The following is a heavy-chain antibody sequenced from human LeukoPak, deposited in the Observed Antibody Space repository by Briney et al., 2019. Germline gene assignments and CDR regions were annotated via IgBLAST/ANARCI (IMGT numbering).Heavy chain of an antibody. CDR3: ARRIAVAGYYFDY. Sequence: SETLSLTCTLSGGPISNYQWSWIRQPPGKGLEWIGNIYYSGTANYNPSLKSRVIISVDTSKNQFSLKLSSVTAADTAVYYCARRIAVAGYYFDYWGQGTLVTVSS. CDR1: GGPISNYQ. V-gene: IGHV4-59*08. J-gene: IGHJ4*02. CDR2: IYYSGTA. D-gene: IGHD6-19*01.